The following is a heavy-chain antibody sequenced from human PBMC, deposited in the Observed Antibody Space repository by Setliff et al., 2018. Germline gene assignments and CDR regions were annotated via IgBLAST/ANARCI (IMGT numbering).Heavy chain of an antibody. J-gene: IGHJ4*02. CDR2: VYYSGYT. CDR3: ARLNFWSGFWYFTL. D-gene: IGHD3-3*01. V-gene: IGHV4-39*07. Sequence: ETLSLPCTVSGGSIINSYYWGWIRQPPGKGMEWIGSVYYSGYTYYNPSLQSRVTISVDMSKNQFSMKLTSVTAADTGVYYCARLNFWSGFWYFTLWGQGTPVT. CDR1: GGSIINSYY.